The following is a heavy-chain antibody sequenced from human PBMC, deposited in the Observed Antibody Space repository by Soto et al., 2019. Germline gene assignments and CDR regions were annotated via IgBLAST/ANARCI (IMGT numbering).Heavy chain of an antibody. CDR1: GGSISSINW. CDR2: IYYSGST. D-gene: IGHD3-10*01. CDR3: ARSSGVSATNWFDA. J-gene: IGHJ5*02. V-gene: IGHV4-4*02. Sequence: SETLSLTCGVSGGSISSINWWNWVRQTPGKGLEWIGEIYYSGSTNYNPSLTSRVTMSTDKSKNQFFLNLTSVTAADTAVYFCARSSGVSATNWFDAWGRGTLVTVSS.